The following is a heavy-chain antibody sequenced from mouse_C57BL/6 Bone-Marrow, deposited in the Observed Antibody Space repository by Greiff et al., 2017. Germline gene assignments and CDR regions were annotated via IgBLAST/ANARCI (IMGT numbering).Heavy chain of an antibody. CDR2: ISYSGST. V-gene: IGHV3-8*01. CDR3: AREGYGYYDSYWYFDV. J-gene: IGHJ1*03. Sequence: DVQLVESGPGLAKPSQTLSLTCSVTGYSITSDYWNWIRKFPGNKLEYMGYISYSGSTYYNPSLKSRISITRDTSKNQYYLQLNSVTTEDTATYYCAREGYGYYDSYWYFDVWGTGTTVTVSS. CDR1: GYSITSDY. D-gene: IGHD2-3*01.